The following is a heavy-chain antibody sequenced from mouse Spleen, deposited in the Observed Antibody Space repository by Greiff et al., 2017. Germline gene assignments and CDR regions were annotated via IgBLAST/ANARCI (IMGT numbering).Heavy chain of an antibody. D-gene: IGHD2-4*01. Sequence: QVHVKQSGAELVRPGVSVKISCKGSGYTFTDYAMHWVKQSHAKSLEWIGVISTYYGDASYNQKFKGKATMTVDKSSSTAYMELARLTSEDSAIYYCARETMITTEAMDYWGQGTSVTVSS. CDR1: GYTFTDYA. V-gene: IGHV1S137*01. CDR2: ISTYYGDA. CDR3: ARETMITTEAMDY. J-gene: IGHJ4*01.